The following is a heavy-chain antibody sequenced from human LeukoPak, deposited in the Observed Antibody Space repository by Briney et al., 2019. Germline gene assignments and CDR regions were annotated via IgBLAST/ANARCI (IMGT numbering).Heavy chain of an antibody. J-gene: IGHJ4*02. CDR1: GFTSSNYA. CDR2: ITGSGGTT. D-gene: IGHD3-3*01. Sequence: GGSLRLSCAASGFTSSNYAMSWVRQASGKGLEWVSSITGSGGTTYYADSVKGRFTISRDNAKNSLHLQMDSLSAEDTAVYYCARDFWSGYYTEDWGQGALVIVSS. V-gene: IGHV3-23*01. CDR3: ARDFWSGYYTED.